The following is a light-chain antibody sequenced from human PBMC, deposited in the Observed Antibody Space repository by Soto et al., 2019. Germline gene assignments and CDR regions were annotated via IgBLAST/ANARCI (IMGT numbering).Light chain of an antibody. J-gene: IGKJ5*01. CDR1: QSISDT. Sequence: EIVMTQSPATLYVSPWGIATLSWRASQSISDTLAWYQQKSGQAPRLLISGASSRATGIPDRFSGSGSGTDFTLIISRLEPEDFALYYCQHYGGPPITFGQGTRLEI. V-gene: IGKV3-20*01. CDR3: QHYGGPPIT. CDR2: GAS.